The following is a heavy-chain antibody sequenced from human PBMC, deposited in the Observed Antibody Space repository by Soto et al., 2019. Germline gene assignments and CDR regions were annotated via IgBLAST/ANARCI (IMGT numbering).Heavy chain of an antibody. CDR1: GFTFSSYA. CDR2: ISGSGGST. CDR3: ARRGSGSYYDY. V-gene: IGHV3-23*01. Sequence: VQLLESGGGLVQPGGSLRLSCAASGFTFSSYAMRWVRQAPGKGLEWVSAISGSGGSTYYADSVKGRFTISRDNSKNALYLQMNSLRAEDTAVYYCARRGSGSYYDYWGQGTLVTVSS. D-gene: IGHD1-26*01. J-gene: IGHJ4*02.